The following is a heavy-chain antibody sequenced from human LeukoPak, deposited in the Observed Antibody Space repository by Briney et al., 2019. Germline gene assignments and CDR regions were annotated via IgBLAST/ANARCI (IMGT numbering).Heavy chain of an antibody. CDR3: ARHDYSNYPSFDY. CDR2: IYYSGST. D-gene: IGHD4-11*01. J-gene: IGHJ4*02. Sequence: SETLSLTCTVSGGSISSYYWSWIRQPPGKGLEWIGYIYYSGSTNYNPSLKSRVTISVDTSKNQLSLRLSSVTAADTAVYFCARHDYSNYPSFDYWGQGTLVTVSS. CDR1: GGSISSYY. V-gene: IGHV4-59*08.